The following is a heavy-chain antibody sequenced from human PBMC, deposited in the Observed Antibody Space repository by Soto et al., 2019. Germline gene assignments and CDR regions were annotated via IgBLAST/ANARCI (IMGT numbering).Heavy chain of an antibody. CDR3: ARGIAGAGTGVDF. CDR1: GFAFRSYG. D-gene: IGHD6-13*01. Sequence: PGGSLRLSCAASGFAFRSYGMHWVRQAPGKGLEWVAVIWFDRSIRYYGDSAKGRFTISRDNSKNTLYLEMNSLRGEDTAVYYCARGIAGAGTGVDFWGQGTLVTVSS. V-gene: IGHV3-33*01. CDR2: IWFDRSIR. J-gene: IGHJ4*02.